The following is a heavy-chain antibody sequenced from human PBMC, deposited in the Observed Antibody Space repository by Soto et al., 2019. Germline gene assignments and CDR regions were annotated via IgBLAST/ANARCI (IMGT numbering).Heavy chain of an antibody. V-gene: IGHV3-23*01. D-gene: IGHD2-15*01. Sequence: VESRRFAEGASGFAFSKYAMNWVRQAPGKGLEWSSSSSTSIDAPYYADSLKGWVTTSRDDSKTPPYLQMNSLPSADSAVYYCAKVRKVAARNVDYWGQGT. CDR2: SSTSIDAP. CDR3: AKVRKVAARNVDY. J-gene: IGHJ4*02. CDR1: GFAFSKYA.